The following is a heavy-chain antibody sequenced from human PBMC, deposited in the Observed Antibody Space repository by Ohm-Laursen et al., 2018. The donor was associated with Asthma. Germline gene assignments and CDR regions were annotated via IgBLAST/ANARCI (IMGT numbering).Heavy chain of an antibody. CDR3: ARQARYLTSGSYYSTFDS. V-gene: IGHV4-39*01. CDR2: IYYTGSP. Sequence: GTLSLTCTVSGGSISSYYWGWIRQPPEKRLEWIGSIYYTGSPTYSPSLKTRVTISVDTSKNQFSLRLRSVTAADTAVYYCARQARYLTSGSYYSTFDSWGQGTLVTVSS. D-gene: IGHD3-10*01. J-gene: IGHJ4*02. CDR1: GGSISSYY.